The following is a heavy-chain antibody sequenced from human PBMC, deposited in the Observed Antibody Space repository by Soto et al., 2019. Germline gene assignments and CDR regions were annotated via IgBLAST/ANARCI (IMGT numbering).Heavy chain of an antibody. CDR2: INPSGGST. CDR1: GYTFTSYY. D-gene: IGHD2-15*01. J-gene: IGHJ4*02. Sequence: ASVKVSCKASGYTFTSYYMHWVRQAPGQGLEWMGIINPSGGSTSYAQKFQGRVTMTRDTSTSTVYMELSSLRSEDTAVYYCARDHPYCSGGSCFYYFDYWGQGTLVTVSS. CDR3: ARDHPYCSGGSCFYYFDY. V-gene: IGHV1-46*03.